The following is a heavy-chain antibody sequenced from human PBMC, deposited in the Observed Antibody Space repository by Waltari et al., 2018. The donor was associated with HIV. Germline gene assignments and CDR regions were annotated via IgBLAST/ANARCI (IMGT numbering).Heavy chain of an antibody. J-gene: IGHJ3*02. D-gene: IGHD2-15*01. CDR3: ARMIVVVVAATGAFES. V-gene: IGHV3-7*01. CDR1: GFTFRTYW. Sequence: EVQLVESGGGLVKPGGSLSLSCAASGFTFRTYWMSWVRQAPGKVLEWVANIKQDGSEKYYVDSVKGRFTISRDNAKNSLYLQMNSLRAEDTAVYYCARMIVVVVAATGAFESWGQGTMVTVSS. CDR2: IKQDGSEK.